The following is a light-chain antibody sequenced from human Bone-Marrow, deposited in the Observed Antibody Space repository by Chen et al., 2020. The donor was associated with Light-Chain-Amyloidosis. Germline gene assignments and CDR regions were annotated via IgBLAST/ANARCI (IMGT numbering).Light chain of an antibody. Sequence: DIQMTQSPSTLSASVGDRVTITCRASQIISSWLAWYQQKPGKAPNLLIYKASSLKSGVPSRFSGSGSGTEFTRTIKSLQPDDIATYYCKQYSGKPLTFGGGTRVEIK. J-gene: IGKJ4*01. CDR1: QIISSW. V-gene: IGKV1-5*03. CDR3: KQYSGKPLT. CDR2: KAS.